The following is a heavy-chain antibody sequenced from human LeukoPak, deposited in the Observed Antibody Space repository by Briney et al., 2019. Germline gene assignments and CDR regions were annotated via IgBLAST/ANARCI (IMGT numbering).Heavy chain of an antibody. J-gene: IGHJ5*02. CDR3: ARGLKSYNWFDP. V-gene: IGHV4-61*05. D-gene: IGHD3-16*02. CDR1: GGSISSSSYY. Sequence: SETLSLTCTVSGGSISSSSYYWGWIRQPPGKGLEWIGYIYYSGSTNYNPSLKSRVTISVDTSKNQFSLKLSSVTAADTAVYYCARGLKSYNWFDPWGQGTLVTVSS. CDR2: IYYSGST.